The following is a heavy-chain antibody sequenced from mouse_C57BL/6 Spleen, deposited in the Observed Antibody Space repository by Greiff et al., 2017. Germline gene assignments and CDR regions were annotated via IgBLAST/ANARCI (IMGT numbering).Heavy chain of an antibody. CDR2: ISDGGSYT. V-gene: IGHV5-4*01. D-gene: IGHD3-1*01. CDR3: ARDREAMDY. Sequence: DVKLQESGGGLVKPGGSLKLSCAASGFTFSSYAMSWVRQTPEKRLEWVATISDGGSYTYYPDNVKGRFTISRDNAKNNLYLQMSHLKSEDTAMYYCARDREAMDYWGQGTSVTVSS. J-gene: IGHJ4*01. CDR1: GFTFSSYA.